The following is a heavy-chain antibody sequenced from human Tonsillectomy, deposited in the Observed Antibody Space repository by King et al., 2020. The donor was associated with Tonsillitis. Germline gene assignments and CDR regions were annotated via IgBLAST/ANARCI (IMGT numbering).Heavy chain of an antibody. D-gene: IGHD3/OR15-3a*01. CDR2: IKIKTDGGTT. CDR3: TTIGPLPT. CDR1: GFTFTNAW. V-gene: IGHV3-15*01. J-gene: IGHJ5*02. Sequence: VQLVESGGGLVKPGGSLRLSCAASGFTFTNAWMSWVRQAPGKGLEWVGRIKIKTDGGTTDYAAPVKGRFTISRDDSKNTLSLQMNSLKTEDTAVYYCTTIGPLPTWGQGTLVTVSS.